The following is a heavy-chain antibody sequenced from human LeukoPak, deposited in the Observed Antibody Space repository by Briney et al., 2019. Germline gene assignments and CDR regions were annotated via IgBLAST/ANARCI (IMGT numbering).Heavy chain of an antibody. CDR2: IRNYGGST. D-gene: IGHD2-8*02. Sequence: GGSLRLSCAASGFTFSSYDMSWVRRAPGKGLEWVSGIRNYGGSTYYADSVKGRFTISRDNSKNTLYLQMNSLRAEDTAVYYCANPAPGVVYLYWGQGTLVTVSS. CDR3: ANPAPGVVYLY. J-gene: IGHJ4*02. CDR1: GFTFSSYD. V-gene: IGHV3-23*01.